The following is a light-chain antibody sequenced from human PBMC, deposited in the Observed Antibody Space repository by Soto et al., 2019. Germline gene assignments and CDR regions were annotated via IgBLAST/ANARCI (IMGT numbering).Light chain of an antibody. CDR2: EVT. Sequence: QSALTQPPSASGSPGQSVTISCTGTSSDVGAYNYVCWYQQHPGKAPKLIISEVTKRPSGVPDRFSGSKSGNTASLTVTGLQAEGEADYYCSSYAGSNNPWVFGGGTKLTVL. V-gene: IGLV2-8*01. J-gene: IGLJ3*02. CDR3: SSYAGSNNPWV. CDR1: SSDVGAYNY.